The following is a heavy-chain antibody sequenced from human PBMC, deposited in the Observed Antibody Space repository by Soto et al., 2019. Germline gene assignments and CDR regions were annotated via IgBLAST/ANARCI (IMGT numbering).Heavy chain of an antibody. D-gene: IGHD3-9*01. Sequence: QVQLVQSGAEVKKPGASVKVSCKASGYTFTSYAMHWVRQAPGQRLEWMGWINAGNGNTKYSQKFQGRVTITRDTSAGTALMELGSLRSEDTAVYYCARDDDILTGSYYYYGMDVWGQGTTVTVSS. CDR2: INAGNGNT. J-gene: IGHJ6*02. V-gene: IGHV1-3*01. CDR3: ARDDDILTGSYYYYGMDV. CDR1: GYTFTSYA.